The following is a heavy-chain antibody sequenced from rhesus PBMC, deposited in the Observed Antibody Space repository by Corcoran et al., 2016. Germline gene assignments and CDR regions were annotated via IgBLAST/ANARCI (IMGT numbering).Heavy chain of an antibody. D-gene: IGHD5-36*01. Sequence: QVQLQESGPGLVKPSETLSLTCAVSGYSISRGYYWGWIPRPPGKGLANIGYFSGTSGNTYYNPSLKSRVTISKDTSKNQFSLKLSSVTAADTAVYYCARGYSYGYGYYFDYWGQGVLVTVSS. CDR3: ARGYSYGYGYYFDY. CDR2: FSGTSGNT. CDR1: GYSISRGYY. V-gene: IGHV4-99*01. J-gene: IGHJ4*01.